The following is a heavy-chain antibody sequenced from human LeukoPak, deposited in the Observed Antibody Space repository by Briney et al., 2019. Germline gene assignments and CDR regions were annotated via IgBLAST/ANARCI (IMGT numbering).Heavy chain of an antibody. CDR2: ISGSGGST. Sequence: GGSLRLSCAASGFTFSSYGMSWVRQAPGKGLEWVSAISGSGGSTYYADSVKGRFTISRDNSKNTLYLQMNSLRAEDTAVYYCAKDHYGSGSYFIYWGQGTLVTVSS. J-gene: IGHJ4*02. CDR1: GFTFSSYG. V-gene: IGHV3-23*01. D-gene: IGHD3-10*01. CDR3: AKDHYGSGSYFIY.